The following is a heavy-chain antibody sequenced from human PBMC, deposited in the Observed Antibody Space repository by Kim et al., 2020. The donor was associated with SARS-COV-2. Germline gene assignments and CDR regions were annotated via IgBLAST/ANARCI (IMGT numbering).Heavy chain of an antibody. D-gene: IGHD3-9*01. CDR3: TTDFGPYYDILTGPY. Sequence: GGSLRLSCAASGFNFSNAWMSWVRQAPGKGLEWVGRIKSKTDGGTTDYAAPVKGRFTISRDDSKNTLYLQMNSLKTEDTAVYYCTTDFGPYYDILTGPYWGQGTLVTVSS. CDR1: GFNFSNAW. V-gene: IGHV3-15*01. J-gene: IGHJ4*02. CDR2: IKSKTDGGTT.